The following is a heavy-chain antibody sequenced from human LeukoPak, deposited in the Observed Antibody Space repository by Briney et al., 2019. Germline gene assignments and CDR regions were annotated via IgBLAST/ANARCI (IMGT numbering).Heavy chain of an antibody. CDR1: GFTFSSYA. J-gene: IGHJ3*02. CDR3: ARDRAFDI. V-gene: IGHV3-23*01. Sequence: GESLRLSCAASGFTFSSYAMSWVRQAPGKGLEWVSAISGSGGSTYYADSVRGRFTISRDNAKNSLYLQMNSLRAEDTAVYYCARDRAFDIWGQGTMVTVSS. CDR2: ISGSGGST.